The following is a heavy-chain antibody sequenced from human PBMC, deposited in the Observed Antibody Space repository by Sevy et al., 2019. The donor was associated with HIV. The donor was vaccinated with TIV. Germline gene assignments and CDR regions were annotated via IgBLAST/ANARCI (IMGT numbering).Heavy chain of an antibody. Sequence: GGSLRLSCAASGFTFSGYWMHWVRQAPGKGLVWVSRINSDGSSTSYADSVKGRFTISRDNAKNTLYLQMNSLRAEDTAVYYCARVHQDSSGYFLYYYYYGMDVWGQGTTVTVSS. J-gene: IGHJ6*02. CDR1: GFTFSGYW. V-gene: IGHV3-74*01. CDR2: INSDGSST. D-gene: IGHD3-22*01. CDR3: ARVHQDSSGYFLYYYYYGMDV.